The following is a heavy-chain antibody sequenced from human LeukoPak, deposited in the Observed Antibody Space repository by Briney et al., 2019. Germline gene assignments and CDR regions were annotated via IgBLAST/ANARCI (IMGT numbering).Heavy chain of an antibody. J-gene: IGHJ4*02. CDR3: ARDLSGSYFYFDY. CDR1: GFTFTSSA. CDR2: VNSGGSST. D-gene: IGHD1-26*01. Sequence: GGSLRLSCAASGFTFTSSAMSWVRQAPGKGLEWLSAVNSGGSSTYYADSVKGRFTISRDNPKNTLYLQMNSLRAEDTAVYYCARDLSGSYFYFDYWGQGTLVTVSS. V-gene: IGHV3-23*01.